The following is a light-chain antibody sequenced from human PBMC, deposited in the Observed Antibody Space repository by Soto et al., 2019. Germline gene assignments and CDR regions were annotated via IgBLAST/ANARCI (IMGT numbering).Light chain of an antibody. J-gene: IGKJ5*01. Sequence: EIVLTQSPATLSLSPGERATLSCRASQSVSSYLAWYQQKPGQAPRLLIYDASNRATGIPARFSGSGSGTDFTLTISSLEPEDFPVYYCQQRSNWPPITFGRGTRLEIK. V-gene: IGKV3-11*01. CDR1: QSVSSY. CDR2: DAS. CDR3: QQRSNWPPIT.